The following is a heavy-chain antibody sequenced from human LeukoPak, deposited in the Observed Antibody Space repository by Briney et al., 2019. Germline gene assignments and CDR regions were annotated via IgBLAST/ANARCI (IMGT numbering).Heavy chain of an antibody. D-gene: IGHD1-26*01. Sequence: GASVKVSCKASGYTFTNYDINWVRQATGRGLEWMGWMNPKSGYTGYAQKFQGRVTMTRDTSISTAYMELGSLRSEDTAVYYCARVTGSIDYWGQGTLVTVSS. CDR1: GYTFTNYD. J-gene: IGHJ4*02. CDR2: MNPKSGYT. V-gene: IGHV1-8*01. CDR3: ARVTGSIDY.